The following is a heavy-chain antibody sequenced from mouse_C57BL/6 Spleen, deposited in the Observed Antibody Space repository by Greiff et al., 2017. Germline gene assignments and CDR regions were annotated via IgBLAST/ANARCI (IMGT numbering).Heavy chain of an antibody. V-gene: IGHV14-4*01. J-gene: IGHJ2*01. CDR2: IDPENGDT. Sequence: VQLQQSGAELVRPGASVKLSCTASGFNIKDDYMHWVKQRPEQGLEWIGWIDPENGDTEYASKFQGKATITADTSSNTAYLQLSSLTSEDTAVYYCTLGRGHFDYWGQGTTLTVSS. D-gene: IGHD4-1*01. CDR1: GFNIKDDY. CDR3: TLGRGHFDY.